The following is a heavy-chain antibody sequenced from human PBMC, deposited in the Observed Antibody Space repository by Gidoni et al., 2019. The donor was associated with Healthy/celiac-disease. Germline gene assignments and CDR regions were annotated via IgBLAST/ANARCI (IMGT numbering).Heavy chain of an antibody. CDR2: ISGSGGST. CDR1: GFTFRSYA. D-gene: IGHD3-3*01. J-gene: IGHJ4*02. V-gene: IGHV3-23*01. CDR3: AKSTMEITFTDFWSGYYGGDY. Sequence: EVQLLESGGGLVQPGGSLRLSCAASGFTFRSYAMSWVRQAPGKGLEWVSAISGSGGSTYYAESVKGRFTISRDNSKNTLYLQMNSLRAEDTAVYYCAKSTMEITFTDFWSGYYGGDYWGQGTLVTVSS.